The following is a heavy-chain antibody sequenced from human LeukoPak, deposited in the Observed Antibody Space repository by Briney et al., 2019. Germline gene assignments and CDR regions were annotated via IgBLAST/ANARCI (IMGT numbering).Heavy chain of an antibody. CDR1: GGTFSSYS. D-gene: IGHD3-9*01. V-gene: IGHV1-69*05. Sequence: GASVKSSCKTPGGTFSSYSVTWVGQASGQGLDGMGGTIPKFGSANYAQRFQGRVTITTDEATTTVYMELSSLRSDDTAVYYCARDNFATSGVKYFQHWGQGTLVTVSS. CDR3: ARDNFATSGVKYFQH. CDR2: TIPKFGSA. J-gene: IGHJ1*01.